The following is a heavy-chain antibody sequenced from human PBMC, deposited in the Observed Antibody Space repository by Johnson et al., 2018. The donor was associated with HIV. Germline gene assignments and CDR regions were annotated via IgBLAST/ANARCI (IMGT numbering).Heavy chain of an antibody. CDR3: AKLPVLYGDFDDAFDI. V-gene: IGHV3-NL1*01. CDR2: INWNGGST. Sequence: QVQLVESGGGVVQPGGSMRLSCAASGFTFSSYGMHWVRQAPGKGLEWVSGINWNGGSTGYADSVKGRFNISRDNAKNTLYLQMNSLRAEDTAVYYCAKLPVLYGDFDDAFDIWGQGTMVTVSS. J-gene: IGHJ3*02. CDR1: GFTFSSYG. D-gene: IGHD4-17*01.